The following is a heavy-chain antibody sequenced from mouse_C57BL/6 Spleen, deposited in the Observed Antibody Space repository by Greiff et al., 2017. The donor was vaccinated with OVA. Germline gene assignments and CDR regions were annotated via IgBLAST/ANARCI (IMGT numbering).Heavy chain of an antibody. D-gene: IGHD4-1*01. CDR3: ARWDLGYFDV. J-gene: IGHJ1*03. CDR1: GFTFSDYG. V-gene: IGHV5-17*01. CDR2: ISSGSSTI. Sequence: EVNVVESGGGLVKPGGSLKLSCAASGFTFSDYGMHWVRQAPEKGLEWVAYISSGSSTIYYADTVKGRFTISRDNAKNTLFLQMTSLRSEDTAMYYCARWDLGYFDVWGTGTTVTVSS.